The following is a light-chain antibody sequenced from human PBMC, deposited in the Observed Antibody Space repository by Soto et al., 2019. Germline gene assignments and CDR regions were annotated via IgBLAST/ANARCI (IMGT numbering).Light chain of an antibody. CDR2: AGS. J-gene: IGKJ2*01. Sequence: DIVMTQSPLSLSVTPGEPASISCRSSQSLLHSNGYNFLDWYLQKPGQSPQLLIYAGSNRASGVPDRFSGSGSGTDFTLKISRVEAEDVGVYYCMQALPTLMYTFGQGTKLEIK. CDR3: MQALPTLMYT. CDR1: QSLLHSNGYNF. V-gene: IGKV2-28*01.